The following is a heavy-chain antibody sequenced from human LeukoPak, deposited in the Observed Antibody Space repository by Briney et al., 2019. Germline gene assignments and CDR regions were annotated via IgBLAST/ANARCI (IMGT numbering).Heavy chain of an antibody. J-gene: IGHJ5*02. V-gene: IGHV3-30*02. D-gene: IGHD3-22*01. CDR2: IRYDGTNT. Sequence: GGSLRLSCTASGFTFSRYGMHWVRQAPGEGLEWVAFIRYDGTNTYYADSVKGRFTISRDNSKNTLYLQMNSLRAEDTAVYYCAKRAPDNSGPNWFDPWGQGTLVTVSS. CDR3: AKRAPDNSGPNWFDP. CDR1: GFTFSRYG.